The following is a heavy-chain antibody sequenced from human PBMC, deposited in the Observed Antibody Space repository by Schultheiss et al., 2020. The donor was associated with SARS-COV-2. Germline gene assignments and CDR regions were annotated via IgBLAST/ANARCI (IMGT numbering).Heavy chain of an antibody. CDR2: IYWNDDK. V-gene: IGHV2-5*01. D-gene: IGHD5-18*01. Sequence: SGPTLVKPTQTLTLTCTFSGFSLSTSGVGVGWIRQPPGKALEWLALIYWNDDKRYSPSLKNRLTITKDNSKNQVVLTMTNMDPVDTATYYCAHVDTAMDSFDYWGQGTLVTVSS. CDR3: AHVDTAMDSFDY. CDR1: GFSLSTSGVG. J-gene: IGHJ4*02.